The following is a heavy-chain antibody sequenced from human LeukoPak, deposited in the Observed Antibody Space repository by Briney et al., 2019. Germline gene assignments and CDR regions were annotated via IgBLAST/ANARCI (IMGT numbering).Heavy chain of an antibody. V-gene: IGHV4-30-4*08. CDR2: IYYSGST. D-gene: IGHD3-3*01. J-gene: IGHJ4*02. Sequence: SETLSLTCTVSGGSISSGDYYWSWIRQPPGKGLEWIAYIYYSGSTYYNPSLKSRVTISVDTSKNQFSLKLSSVTAADTAVYYCARGSLYDFWSGYYQYYFDYWGQGTLVTVSS. CDR1: GGSISSGDYY. CDR3: ARGSLYDFWSGYYQYYFDY.